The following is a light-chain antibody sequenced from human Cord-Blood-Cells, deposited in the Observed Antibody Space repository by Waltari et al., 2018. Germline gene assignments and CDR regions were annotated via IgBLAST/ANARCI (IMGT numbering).Light chain of an antibody. Sequence: DTQMTQSPSSLSASVGDRVTITCRASQSISSYLNWYQQKPGKAPKLRIYSESSLQGGVPSRCSGSGYGKDFTLTISSLQPEDFATYYCEQSYGTPGRGCTCGPGTEVDSK. J-gene: IGKJ3*01. CDR2: SES. CDR3: EQSYGTPGRGCT. V-gene: IGKV1-39*01. CDR1: QSISSY.